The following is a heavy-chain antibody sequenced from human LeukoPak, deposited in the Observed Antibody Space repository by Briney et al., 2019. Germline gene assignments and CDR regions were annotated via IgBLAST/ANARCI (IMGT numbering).Heavy chain of an antibody. CDR1: GYTFTGYY. CDR2: INPNSGGT. J-gene: IGHJ4*02. Sequence: ASVKVSCKASGYTFTGYYMHWVRQAPGQGLGWMGWINPNSGGTNYAQKFQGRVTMTRDTSISTAYMELSRLRSDDTAVYYCARATPPSYVSGYWGQGTLVTVSS. D-gene: IGHD3-16*01. V-gene: IGHV1-2*02. CDR3: ARATPPSYVSGY.